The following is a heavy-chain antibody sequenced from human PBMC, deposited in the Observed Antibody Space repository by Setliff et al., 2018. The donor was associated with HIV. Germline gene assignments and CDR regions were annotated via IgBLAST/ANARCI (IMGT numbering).Heavy chain of an antibody. V-gene: IGHV4-4*07. Sequence: SAPLSLTCTFSGGSISSYYWSWIRQPAGEGLEWGGRISTSGSTNYNQSLKSRVTMSPDTSKNLFSLKLTSRTAADTAVYYCAREAHGGNPWGDDWGQGTLVTVSS. CDR2: ISTSGST. CDR1: GGSISSYY. CDR3: AREAHGGNPWGDD. D-gene: IGHD2-15*01. J-gene: IGHJ4*02.